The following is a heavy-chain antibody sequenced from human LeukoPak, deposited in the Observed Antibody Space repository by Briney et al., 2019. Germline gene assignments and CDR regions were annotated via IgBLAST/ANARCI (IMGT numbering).Heavy chain of an antibody. D-gene: IGHD3-10*02. CDR1: GFTFSSYA. Sequence: GRSLRLSCAASGFTFSSYAMHWVRQAPGKGLEWVAVISSDGSNKYYADSVKGRFTISRDNSKNTLYLQMNSLRAEDTAVYYCVELGITMIGGVWGKGTTVTISS. J-gene: IGHJ6*04. V-gene: IGHV3-30*04. CDR2: ISSDGSNK. CDR3: VELGITMIGGV.